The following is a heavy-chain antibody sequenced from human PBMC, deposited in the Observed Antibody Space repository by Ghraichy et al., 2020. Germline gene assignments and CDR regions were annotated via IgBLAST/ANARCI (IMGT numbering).Heavy chain of an antibody. D-gene: IGHD2-8*01. V-gene: IGHV1-24*01. CDR1: GYTLTELS. J-gene: IGHJ6*02. CDR3: ATPSMRINYYGMDV. Sequence: ASVKVSCKVSGYTLTELSMHWVRQAPGKGLEWMGGFDPEDCETIYAQKFQGRVTMTEDTSTDTAYMELSSLRSEDTAVYYCATPSMRINYYGMDVWGQGTTVTVSS. CDR2: FDPEDCET.